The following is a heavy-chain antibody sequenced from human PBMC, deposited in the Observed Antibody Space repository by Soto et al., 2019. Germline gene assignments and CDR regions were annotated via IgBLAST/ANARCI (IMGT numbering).Heavy chain of an antibody. V-gene: IGHV2-5*02. Sequence: QITLKASGPALVKPTQTLTLTCSFSGFSIATSAVGVGWIRQPPGKALEWLTLIYLDDDKRYRPSLKNRLAITKDDSTTQVVLTMTNMGPVDTATYHCVHRLGGGCSTGCSPLKVDYSGQGSLVTVST. J-gene: IGHJ4*02. CDR3: VHRLGGGCSTGCSPLKVDY. D-gene: IGHD2-2*01. CDR2: IYLDDDK. CDR1: GFSIATSAVG.